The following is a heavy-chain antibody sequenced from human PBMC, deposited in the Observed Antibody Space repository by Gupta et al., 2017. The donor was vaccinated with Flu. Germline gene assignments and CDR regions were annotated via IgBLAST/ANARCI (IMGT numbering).Heavy chain of an antibody. CDR1: RFTFGGYS. CDR3: TRAGDWNEGWPMYYFDH. D-gene: IGHD1-1*01. J-gene: IGHJ4*02. V-gene: IGHV3-21*01. Sequence: EGQLVESGGGLVKPGGSLRLSCATSRFTFGGYSMIWVRPAPGKGLEWVSSISSSSSYIYYAAYVKGRFNISRDNARKSVYLQMNSLRVEDTAIYYCTRAGDWNEGWPMYYFDHWGQGTLATVSS. CDR2: ISSSSSYI.